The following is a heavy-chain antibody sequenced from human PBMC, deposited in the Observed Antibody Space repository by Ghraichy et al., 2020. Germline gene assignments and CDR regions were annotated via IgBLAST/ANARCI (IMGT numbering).Heavy chain of an antibody. CDR2: ISHDVTNK. D-gene: IGHD1-26*01. Sequence: GGSLRLSCAASGFTFSSYAMDWVRQTPGKGLEWVAVISHDVTNKYYADSVKGRFTISSDNSKNTLYLQMNSLRAEDTAVYYCARGWGFFDYWGQGTLVTVSS. J-gene: IGHJ4*02. CDR3: ARGWGFFDY. V-gene: IGHV3-30-3*01. CDR1: GFTFSSYA.